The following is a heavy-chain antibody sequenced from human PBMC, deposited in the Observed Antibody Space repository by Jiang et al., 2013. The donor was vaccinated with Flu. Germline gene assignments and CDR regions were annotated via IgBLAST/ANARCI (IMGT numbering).Heavy chain of an antibody. J-gene: IGHJ4*02. CDR3: ARESASDYPIPIDY. CDR1: GGSISSGGYY. CDR2: IYYSGST. V-gene: IGHV4-31*03. Sequence: GSGLVKPSQTLSLTCTVSGGSISSGGYYWSWIRQHPGKGLEWIGYIYYSGSTNYNPSPKSRVTISVDTSKNQFSLKLSSVTAADTAVYYCARESASDYPIPIDYWGQGTLVTVSS. D-gene: IGHD4-11*01.